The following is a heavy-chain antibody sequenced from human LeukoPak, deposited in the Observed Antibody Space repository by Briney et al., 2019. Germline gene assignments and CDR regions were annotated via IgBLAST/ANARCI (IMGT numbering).Heavy chain of an antibody. Sequence: GGSLRLSCAASGFTFSSYSMNWVRQAPGKGLEWVSSISSSSSYIYYADSVKGRFTISRDNAKNSLYLQMNSLRAEDTAVYYCARDPHIAARNGYWGQGTLVTVSS. CDR1: GFTFSSYS. J-gene: IGHJ4*02. CDR3: ARDPHIAARNGY. D-gene: IGHD6-25*01. V-gene: IGHV3-21*01. CDR2: ISSSSSYI.